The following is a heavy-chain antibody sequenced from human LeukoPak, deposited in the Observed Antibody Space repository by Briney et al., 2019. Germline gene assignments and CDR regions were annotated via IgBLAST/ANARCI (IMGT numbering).Heavy chain of an antibody. J-gene: IGHJ4*02. CDR2: ISSSSSYI. D-gene: IGHD5-12*01. CDR1: GFTFSSYS. Sequence: GGSLRLSCAASGFTFSSYSMNWVRQAPGKGLEWVSSISSSSSYIYYADSVKGRFTISRDNAKNSLYLQMNSLRAEDTAVYYCATRSGYDLGGSARMRPFDYWGQGTLVTVSS. CDR3: ATRSGYDLGGSARMRPFDY. V-gene: IGHV3-21*01.